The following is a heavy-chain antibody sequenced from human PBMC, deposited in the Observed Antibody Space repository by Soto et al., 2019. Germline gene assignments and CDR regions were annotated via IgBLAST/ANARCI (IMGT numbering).Heavy chain of an antibody. CDR3: AKDQVPAVQGGPAY. CDR2: LSARRGSP. CDR1: GITSTSRD. D-gene: IGHD2-2*01. Sequence: LRPSSAPPGITSTSRDMSWVRQPAGTGLEWLSPLSARRGSPFYAFPVKAGFTISRHTPKHAPYLKMNSLRAEDTAVYSCAKDQVPAVQGGPAYCREGTLATFSS. J-gene: IGHJ4*02. V-gene: IGHV3-23*01.